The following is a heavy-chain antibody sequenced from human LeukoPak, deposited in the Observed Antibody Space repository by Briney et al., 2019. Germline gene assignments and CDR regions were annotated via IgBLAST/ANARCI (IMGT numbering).Heavy chain of an antibody. D-gene: IGHD5-18*01. CDR3: ARGPRCYSYAWGF. Sequence: PGGSLRLSCAASGFTFSGYWMSWVRQAPGKGLEWVANIKQDGSEKYYADSVKGRFTISRDNAKNSLYLQMNSLRAEDTAGYDCARGPRCYSYAWGFWGQGTPVTVSS. J-gene: IGHJ4*02. CDR1: GFTFSGYW. CDR2: IKQDGSEK. V-gene: IGHV3-7*05.